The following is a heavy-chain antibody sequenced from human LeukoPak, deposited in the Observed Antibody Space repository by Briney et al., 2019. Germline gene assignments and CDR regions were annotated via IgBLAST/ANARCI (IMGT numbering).Heavy chain of an antibody. D-gene: IGHD3-10*01. V-gene: IGHV4-34*01. CDR2: INHSGST. CDR1: GGSISSYY. Sequence: PSETLSLTCTVSGGSISSYYWSWIRQPPGKGLEWIGEINHSGSTNYNPSLKSRVTISVDTSKNQFSLKLSSVTAADTAVYYCARALTMVRGVIKAYYYYYGMDVWGQGTTVTVSS. J-gene: IGHJ6*02. CDR3: ARALTMVRGVIKAYYYYYGMDV.